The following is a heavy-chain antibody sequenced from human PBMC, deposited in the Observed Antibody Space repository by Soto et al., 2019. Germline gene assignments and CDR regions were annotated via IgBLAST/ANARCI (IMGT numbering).Heavy chain of an antibody. CDR2: IYYSGST. Sequence: QVQLQESGPGLVKPSETLSLTCTVSGGSVSSGSYYWSWIRQPPGKGLEWIGYIYYSGSTNYNPSLKRRVTISVDTSKNQFSLKLSSVTAADTAVYYCARDLRTMVRGVSWYYYYGMDVWGQGTTVTVSS. J-gene: IGHJ6*02. V-gene: IGHV4-61*01. D-gene: IGHD3-10*01. CDR3: ARDLRTMVRGVSWYYYYGMDV. CDR1: GGSVSSGSYY.